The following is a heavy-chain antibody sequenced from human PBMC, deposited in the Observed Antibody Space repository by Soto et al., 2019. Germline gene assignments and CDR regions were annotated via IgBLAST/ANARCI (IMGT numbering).Heavy chain of an antibody. CDR2: INHSGST. D-gene: IGHD6-13*01. Sequence: QVQLQQWGAGLLKPSETLSLTCAVYGGSFSGYYWSWIRQPPGKGLEWIGEINHSGSTNYNPSLTSRVTISVDTSKNQCSLKLSSVTAADTAVYYCARGLKLFVEAAGQRYYFDYWGQGTLVNVSA. CDR3: ARGLKLFVEAAGQRYYFDY. J-gene: IGHJ4*02. V-gene: IGHV4-34*01. CDR1: GGSFSGYY.